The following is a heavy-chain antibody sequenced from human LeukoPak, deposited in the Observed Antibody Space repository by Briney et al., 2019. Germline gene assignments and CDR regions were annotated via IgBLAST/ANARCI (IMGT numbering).Heavy chain of an antibody. V-gene: IGHV3-53*01. CDR3: ARGGDYGDYGTSVYFDY. CDR1: GFTVSSNY. Sequence: GGSLRLSCAASGFTVSSNYMSWVRQAPGKGLEWVSVIYSGGSTYYADSVKGRFTISRDNSKNTLYLQMNSLRAEDTAVYYCARGGDYGDYGTSVYFDYWGQGALITVSS. J-gene: IGHJ4*02. D-gene: IGHD4-17*01. CDR2: IYSGGST.